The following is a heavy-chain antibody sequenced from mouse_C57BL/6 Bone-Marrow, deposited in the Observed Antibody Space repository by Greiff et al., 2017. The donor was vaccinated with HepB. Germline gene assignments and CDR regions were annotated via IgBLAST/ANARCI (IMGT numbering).Heavy chain of an antibody. CDR2: IHPNSGST. D-gene: IGHD2-1*01. J-gene: IGHJ2*01. CDR1: GYTFTSYW. V-gene: IGHV1-64*01. CDR3: ANGNYYFDY. Sequence: QVQLQQPGAELVKPGASVKLSCKASGYTFTSYWMHWVKQRPGQGLEWIGMIHPNSGSTNYNEKSKSKATLTVDKSSSTAYMQLSSLTSEDSAVYYCANGNYYFDYWGQGTTLTVSS.